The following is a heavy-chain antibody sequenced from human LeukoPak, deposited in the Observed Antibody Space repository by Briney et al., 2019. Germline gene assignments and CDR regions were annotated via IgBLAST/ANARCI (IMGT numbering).Heavy chain of an antibody. CDR2: ISGSGGST. Sequence: PGGSLRLSCAASGFTFSSYSMNWVRQAPGKGLEWVSAISGSGGSTYYADSVKGRFTISRDNSKNTLYLQMNSLRAEDTAVYYCAKVVAAIQGIDYWGQGTLVTVSS. V-gene: IGHV3-23*01. CDR1: GFTFSSYS. D-gene: IGHD2-15*01. CDR3: AKVVAAIQGIDY. J-gene: IGHJ4*02.